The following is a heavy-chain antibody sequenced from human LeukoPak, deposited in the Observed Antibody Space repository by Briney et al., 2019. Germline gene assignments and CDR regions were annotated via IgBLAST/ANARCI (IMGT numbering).Heavy chain of an antibody. Sequence: PGRSLRLSCAASGFTFSSYAMHWVRQAPGKGLEWVAVISYDGSNKYYADSVKGRFTISRDNSKNTLYLQMNSLRAEDTAVYYCARDTRGDWYYFDHWGQGTLVTVSS. CDR1: GFTFSSYA. CDR2: ISYDGSNK. CDR3: ARDTRGDWYYFDH. D-gene: IGHD2-21*02. J-gene: IGHJ4*02. V-gene: IGHV3-30*04.